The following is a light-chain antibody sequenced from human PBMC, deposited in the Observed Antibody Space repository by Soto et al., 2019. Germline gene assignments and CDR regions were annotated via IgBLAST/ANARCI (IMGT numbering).Light chain of an antibody. V-gene: IGKV3-11*01. Sequence: EILLTQSPATLSLSPVEIATLSCMASQSVSSCLAWYQQKPGQAPRLLIYDAANRATGIPARFSGSGSGTDFTLTISSLEAEDFAVYYCQQRSNWPPITFGQGTRLEIK. CDR3: QQRSNWPPIT. CDR2: DAA. J-gene: IGKJ5*01. CDR1: QSVSSC.